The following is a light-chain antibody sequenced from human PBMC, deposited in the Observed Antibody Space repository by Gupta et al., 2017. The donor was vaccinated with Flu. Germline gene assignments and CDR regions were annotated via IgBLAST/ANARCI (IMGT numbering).Light chain of an antibody. J-gene: IGLJ1*01. CDR2: NVN. CDR1: SNDVGYYNY. V-gene: IGLV2-11*01. Sequence: QSALTKPRSVSGSPGQSVTISCTGTSNDVGYYNYVSWYQHRPGKAPKLMIYNVNKRPSGVPDRFSGSKSGNTASLTISGLQTEDEADYYCCSYAGSYTYVFGSGTKVTVL. CDR3: CSYAGSYTYV.